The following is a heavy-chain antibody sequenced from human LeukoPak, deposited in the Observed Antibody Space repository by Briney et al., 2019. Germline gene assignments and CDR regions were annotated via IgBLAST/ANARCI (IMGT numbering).Heavy chain of an antibody. CDR3: ARFRRDGYNRNDAFDI. D-gene: IGHD5-24*01. Sequence: SGPTLVKPTQTLTLTWTFSGFSLSTSGMCVSWIRQPPGKALEWLALSDWDDDKYYSTSLKTRLTISKDTSKNQVVLTMTNMDPVDTATYYCARFRRDGYNRNDAFDIWGQGTMVTVSS. CDR2: SDWDDDK. J-gene: IGHJ3*02. V-gene: IGHV2-70*01. CDR1: GFSLSTSGMC.